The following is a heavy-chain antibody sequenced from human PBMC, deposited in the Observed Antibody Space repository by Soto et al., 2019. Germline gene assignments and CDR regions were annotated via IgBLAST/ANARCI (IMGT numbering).Heavy chain of an antibody. V-gene: IGHV4-30-2*01. J-gene: IGHJ3*02. CDR2: IYHGST. CDR3: ASSGSRGIGALDI. D-gene: IGHD3-22*01. Sequence: QLQLQESGSGLVKASQTQSLTCAVSGGSISSGGYSWSWIRQPPGKGLEWIGYIYHGSTYYNPSPXXRXARSLDRSKNQFSLKLSSVTAADTAVYYCASSGSRGIGALDIGGRGTMVTVSS. CDR1: GGSISSGGYS.